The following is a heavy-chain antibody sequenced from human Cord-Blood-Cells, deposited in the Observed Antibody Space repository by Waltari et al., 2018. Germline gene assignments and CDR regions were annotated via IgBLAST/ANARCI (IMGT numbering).Heavy chain of an antibody. Sequence: QVQLVQSGAEVKKPGASVKVSCKASGYTFTGYYMHWVRQAPGQGLEWMGWINPNSGGTNYAQKFQGRVTMTRDTSSSTAYMELSMLGSDDTAVYYCARSRGGSSSNAFDIWGQGTMVTVSS. CDR2: INPNSGGT. J-gene: IGHJ3*02. CDR3: ARSRGGSSSNAFDI. V-gene: IGHV1-2*02. CDR1: GYTFTGYY. D-gene: IGHD6-6*01.